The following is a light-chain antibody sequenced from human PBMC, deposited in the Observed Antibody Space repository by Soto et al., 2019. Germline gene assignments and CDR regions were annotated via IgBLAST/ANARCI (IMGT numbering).Light chain of an antibody. CDR2: KAS. CDR1: QSISTW. Sequence: DIQMTQSPSTLSASVGDRVTITCRASQSISTWLAWYQQKPGKAPKLLIYKASSLQSGVPSRFSGSGSGTEFTLTISSLQPDDFATYYCQHYSNYCTFDQGTKVEIK. CDR3: QHYSNYCT. J-gene: IGKJ1*01. V-gene: IGKV1-5*03.